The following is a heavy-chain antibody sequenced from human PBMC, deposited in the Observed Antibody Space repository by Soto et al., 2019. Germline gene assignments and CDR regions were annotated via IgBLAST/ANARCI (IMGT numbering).Heavy chain of an antibody. V-gene: IGHV4-59*01. CDR2: IYYSGST. J-gene: IGHJ6*02. Sequence: SETLSLTCTVSGGSISSYYWSWIRQPPGRGLEWIGYIYYSGSTNYNPSLKSRVTISVDTSKNQFSLKLSSVTAADPAVYYCARDQGATTFYYYYGMDVWGQGTTATVSS. D-gene: IGHD1-26*01. CDR1: GGSISSYY. CDR3: ARDQGATTFYYYYGMDV.